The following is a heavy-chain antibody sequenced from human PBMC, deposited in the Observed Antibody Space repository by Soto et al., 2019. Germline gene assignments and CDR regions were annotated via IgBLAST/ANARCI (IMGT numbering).Heavy chain of an antibody. Sequence: ASVRVSCKASGYTFTSYDINWVRQATGQGLEWMGWMNPNSGNTGYAQKFQGRVTMTRNTSISTAYMELSSLRSEDTAVYYCASGALGALIYGTDVWGQAIPVTV. CDR1: GYTFTSYD. V-gene: IGHV1-8*01. J-gene: IGHJ6*02. CDR2: MNPNSGNT. CDR3: ASGALGALIYGTDV.